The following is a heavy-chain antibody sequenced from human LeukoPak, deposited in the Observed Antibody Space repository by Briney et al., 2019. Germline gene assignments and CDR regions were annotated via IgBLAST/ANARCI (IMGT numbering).Heavy chain of an antibody. CDR2: INHSGST. D-gene: IGHD3-10*01. Sequence: PSETLSLTCAVYGGPFGGYYWGWIPKPPGKGRGWIGEINHSGSTNYNPSLKSRVTISVDTSKNQFSLKLSSVTAADTAVYYCARQITMVRFADYWGQGTLVTVSS. V-gene: IGHV4-34*01. J-gene: IGHJ4*02. CDR3: ARQITMVRFADY. CDR1: GGPFGGYY.